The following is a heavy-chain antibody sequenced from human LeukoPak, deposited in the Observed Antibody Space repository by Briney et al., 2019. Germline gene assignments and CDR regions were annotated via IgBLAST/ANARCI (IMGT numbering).Heavy chain of an antibody. CDR2: IYYSGST. V-gene: IGHV4-59*12. CDR1: GGSISSYY. D-gene: IGHD5-18*01. Sequence: SETLSLTCTVSGGSISSYYWSWIRQPPGKGLEWIGYIYYSGSTNYNPSLKSRVTISVDTSKNQFSLKLSSVTAADTAVYYCARVRDGYSYGDFDYWGQGTLVTVSS. CDR3: ARVRDGYSYGDFDY. J-gene: IGHJ4*02.